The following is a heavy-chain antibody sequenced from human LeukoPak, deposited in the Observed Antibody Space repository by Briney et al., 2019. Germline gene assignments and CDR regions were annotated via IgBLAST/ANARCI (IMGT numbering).Heavy chain of an antibody. V-gene: IGHV3-48*02. CDR3: ARTPPTAGLTTIGVGSDY. CDR1: GLTFSTYS. J-gene: IGHJ4*02. D-gene: IGHD4-11*01. CDR2: ISGSSETI. Sequence: GGSLRLSCAASGLTFSTYSMNWVRQAPGKGLEWVSYISGSSETIYYADSVKGRFTISRDNAKNSLYLQMNSLRDEDTAVYYCARTPPTAGLTTIGVGSDYWGQGTLVTVSS.